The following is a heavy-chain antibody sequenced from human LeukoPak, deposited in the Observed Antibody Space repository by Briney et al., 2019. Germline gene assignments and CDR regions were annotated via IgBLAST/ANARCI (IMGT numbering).Heavy chain of an antibody. CDR1: GGSFSGYY. CDR3: ARGDGSYSDY. D-gene: IGHD1-26*01. CDR2: INHSGST. Sequence: SETLSLTCAVYGGSFSGYYWSWIRQPPGKGLEWIGEINHSGSTNYNPSLKSRVTISVDTSKNQFSLKLSSVTAADTAVYYCARGDGSYSDYWGQGTLVTVSS. J-gene: IGHJ4*02. V-gene: IGHV4-34*01.